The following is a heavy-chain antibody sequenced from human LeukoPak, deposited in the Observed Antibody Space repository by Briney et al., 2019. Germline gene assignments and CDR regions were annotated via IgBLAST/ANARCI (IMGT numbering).Heavy chain of an antibody. CDR2: INPNSGGT. CDR1: GYTFTGYY. CDR3: ARDPPRGSSNASGAY. V-gene: IGHV1-2*06. Sequence: ASVKVSCKASGYTFTGYYMHWVRQAPGQGLEWMGRINPNSGGTNCAQKFQGRVTMTRDTSISTAYMELSRLRSDDTAVYYCARDPPRGSSNASGAYWGQGTLVTVSS. J-gene: IGHJ4*02. D-gene: IGHD1-26*01.